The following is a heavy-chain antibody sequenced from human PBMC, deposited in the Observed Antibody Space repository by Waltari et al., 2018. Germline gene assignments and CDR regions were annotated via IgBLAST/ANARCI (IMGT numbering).Heavy chain of an antibody. CDR2: INEDASVK. CDR1: GCTVSGSW. J-gene: IGHJ4*02. V-gene: IGHV3-7*01. CDR3: AHDYGDSGRTY. D-gene: IGHD4-17*01. Sequence: EVQLVESGGGLVQAGGSLRPSCLAAGCTVSGSWMSWVGQAPGKGLEWVANINEDASVKYYVDSVKGLFTISRDNAKNSLYLQMNSLRVEDTAVYFCAHDYGDSGRTYWGQGTLVTVSS.